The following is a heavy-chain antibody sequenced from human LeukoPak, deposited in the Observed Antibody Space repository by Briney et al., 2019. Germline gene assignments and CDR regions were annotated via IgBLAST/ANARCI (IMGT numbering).Heavy chain of an antibody. V-gene: IGHV3-23*01. J-gene: IGHJ6*02. CDR3: ARAPSFFDSSGYNPPAYYYYGMDV. CDR1: RFTFSNFA. Sequence: GGSLRLSCAASRFTFSNFAMSWVRQAPGKGLEWVSVISGSGSSTYYADSVKGRFTISRDNSKNTLYLQMNSLRAEDTAVYYCARAPSFFDSSGYNPPAYYYYGMDVWGQGTTVTVSS. CDR2: ISGSGSST. D-gene: IGHD3-22*01.